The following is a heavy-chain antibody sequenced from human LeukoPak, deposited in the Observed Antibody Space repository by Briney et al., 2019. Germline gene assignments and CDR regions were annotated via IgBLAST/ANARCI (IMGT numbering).Heavy chain of an antibody. V-gene: IGHV3-66*04. CDR3: ARLSANSSAYFFDY. D-gene: IGHD3-22*01. CDR1: GFTVGSNY. Sequence: GGSRRLSCAASGFTVGSNYMSWVRQAPGKGLEWVSIIYRGGSTNYADSVKGRFTISRDTSKNTLYLQMNSLRAEDTAVYYCARLSANSSAYFFDYWGQGTLVTVSS. CDR2: IYRGGST. J-gene: IGHJ4*02.